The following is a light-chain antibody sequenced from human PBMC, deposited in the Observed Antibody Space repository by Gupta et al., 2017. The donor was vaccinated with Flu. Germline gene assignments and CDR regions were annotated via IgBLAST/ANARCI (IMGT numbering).Light chain of an antibody. V-gene: IGKV1-39*01. CDR1: QSVSTY. CDR3: QQKYSAPRT. CDR2: TVS. Sequence: DIQVTQSPSSVSASVGDRVTITCRTTQSVSTYLIWYQQNPGKVPKVLIYTVSSLQSGVPSRFSGSGSGTEFTLTISSLQPEDFATYYCQQKYSAPRTFGQGTKVDFK. J-gene: IGKJ1*01.